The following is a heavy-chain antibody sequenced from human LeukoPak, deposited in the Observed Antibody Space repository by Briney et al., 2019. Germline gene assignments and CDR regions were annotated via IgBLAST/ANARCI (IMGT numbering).Heavy chain of an antibody. V-gene: IGHV3-23*01. D-gene: IGHD3-22*01. CDR3: AKDHSHGAYYYDSSGYYWDY. CDR1: GGSISSSN. J-gene: IGHJ4*02. CDR2: ISGSGGRS. Sequence: ETLSLTCAVSGGSISSSNWWSWVRQPPGKGPEWVSGISGSGGRSYYADSVKGRFTISRDNSKNTLYLQMNSLRAEDTAVYYCAKDHSHGAYYYDSSGYYWDYWGQGTLVTVSS.